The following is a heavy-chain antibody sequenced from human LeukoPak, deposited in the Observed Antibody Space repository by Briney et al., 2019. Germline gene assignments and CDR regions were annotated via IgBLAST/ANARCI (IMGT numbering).Heavy chain of an antibody. J-gene: IGHJ4*02. CDR1: GGSISSHY. D-gene: IGHD5-18*01. V-gene: IGHV4-59*11. CDR2: ISYSGST. CDR3: ARRDTSTGIDF. Sequence: SETLSLTCTVTGGSISSHYWSWIRQPPGKGLEWIGYISYSGSTNYNSSLKRRVTISIDTSKNQFSLNLRSVTAADTAVYYCARRDTSTGIDFWGRGTLVTVSS.